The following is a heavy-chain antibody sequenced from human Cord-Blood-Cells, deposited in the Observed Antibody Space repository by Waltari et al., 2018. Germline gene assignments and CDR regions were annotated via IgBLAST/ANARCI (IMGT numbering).Heavy chain of an antibody. D-gene: IGHD1-26*01. Sequence: QVQLVQSGAEVKKPGASVKVSCKASGYTFTGYYMHWVRQAPGQELEWMGWINPNRRGTNYAQKFQGRVTRTRDTSISTAYMELSRLRSDDTAVYYCARDSGSYFTSFDYWGQGTLVTVSS. CDR1: GYTFTGYY. CDR2: INPNRRGT. J-gene: IGHJ4*02. CDR3: ARDSGSYFTSFDY. V-gene: IGHV1-2*02.